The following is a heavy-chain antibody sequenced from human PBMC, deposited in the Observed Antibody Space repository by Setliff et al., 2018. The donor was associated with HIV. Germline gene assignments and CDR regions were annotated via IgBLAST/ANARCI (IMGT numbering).Heavy chain of an antibody. CDR3: ARGLNYYGSGSYLPLGY. J-gene: IGHJ4*02. D-gene: IGHD3-10*01. CDR2: IFTSGST. Sequence: PSETLSLTCTVSGGSISSYCWNWIRQPPGGGLEWIGYIFTSGSTKYNPSLQSRVTMSIDTSKNQFSLKLTSVTAADTAVYYCARGLNYYGSGSYLPLGYWGQGTLVTVSS. V-gene: IGHV4-4*09. CDR1: GGSISSYC.